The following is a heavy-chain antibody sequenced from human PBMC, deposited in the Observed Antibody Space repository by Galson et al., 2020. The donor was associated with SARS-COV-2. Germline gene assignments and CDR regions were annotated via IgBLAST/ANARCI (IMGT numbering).Heavy chain of an antibody. V-gene: IGHV3-13*01. CDR1: GLTFDSYD. J-gene: IGHJ4*02. D-gene: IGHD3-10*01. CDR2: IDIAGAT. CDR3: ARARPYYYGSGSFSYFDY. Sequence: TGGSLRLSCFASGLTFDSYDMNWVRQAPGKGLERVSVIDIAGATYYPDSVKGRFTISRESAKNSLYLQMNSLRAGDTAVYYCARARPYYYGSGSFSYFDYWGQGTLVTVSS.